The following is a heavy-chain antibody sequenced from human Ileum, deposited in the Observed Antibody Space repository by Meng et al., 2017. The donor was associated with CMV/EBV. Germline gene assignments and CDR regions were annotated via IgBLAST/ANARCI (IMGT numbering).Heavy chain of an antibody. CDR1: GFTFNSYS. CDR2: ISSSGSDI. J-gene: IGHJ4*03. CDR3: ARGGYSGSWIIDY. D-gene: IGHD1-26*01. V-gene: IGHV3-21*01. Sequence: GESLKICCAPSGFTFNSYSMNWVRQAPGKGLEWVSFISSSGSDIQYADSVQGRFTISRDNAKNSLYLQMNSLRAEDTAVYYCARGGYSGSWIIDYWGQGTMVTVSS.